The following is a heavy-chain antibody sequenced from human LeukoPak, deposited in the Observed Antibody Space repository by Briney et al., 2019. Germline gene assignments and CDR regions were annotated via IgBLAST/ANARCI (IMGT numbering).Heavy chain of an antibody. CDR2: ISGSGGTT. J-gene: IGHJ4*02. D-gene: IGHD2-2*01. V-gene: IGHV3-23*01. CDR1: GFTFSSYG. Sequence: GGSLRLSCAASGFTFSSYGMSWVRQAPGKGLEWVSTISGSGGTTYYADSVKGRFTISRDNGKNTLYLQMNSLRAEDTAIYYCAKGLGYCNSASCQRYFDSWGQGTLVTVSS. CDR3: AKGLGYCNSASCQRYFDS.